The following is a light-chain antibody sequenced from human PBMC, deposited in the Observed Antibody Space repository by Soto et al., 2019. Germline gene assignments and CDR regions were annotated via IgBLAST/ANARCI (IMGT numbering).Light chain of an antibody. V-gene: IGLV7-46*01. CDR3: LLSDSGAWV. Sequence: QAVVTQEPSLTVSPGGTVTLTCGSSTGAVTSGHYPYWFQQKSGQAPRTLIYDTTDKHSWTPARFSGSLLGGKAALTLSGAQPEDDAEYSFLLSDSGAWVFGGGTKLTVL. J-gene: IGLJ3*02. CDR2: DTT. CDR1: TGAVTSGHY.